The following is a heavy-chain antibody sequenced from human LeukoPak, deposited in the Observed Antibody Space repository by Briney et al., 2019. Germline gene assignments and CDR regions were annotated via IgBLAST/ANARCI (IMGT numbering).Heavy chain of an antibody. D-gene: IGHD5-18*01. Sequence: ASVKVSCKASGGTFSSYAISWVRQAPGQGLEWMGEIIPIFGTANYAQKFQGRVTITTDESTSTAYMELSSLRSEDTAVYYCARGYSYGYGAPGVYFDYWGQGTLVTVSS. CDR2: IIPIFGTA. CDR1: GGTFSSYA. J-gene: IGHJ4*02. V-gene: IGHV1-69*05. CDR3: ARGYSYGYGAPGVYFDY.